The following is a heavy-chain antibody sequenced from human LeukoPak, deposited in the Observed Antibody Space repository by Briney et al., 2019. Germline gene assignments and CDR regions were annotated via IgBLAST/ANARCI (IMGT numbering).Heavy chain of an antibody. D-gene: IGHD5-24*01. CDR1: GFTFSSYS. Sequence: PGGTLRLSCAASGFTFSSYSMNTVRHAPREGVEWFSYISSSSSTIYYVPSLKSRVTISRDKAKNSLYLKLTSLRDQDTAVYYCARDRRCGPGVFLDYWVQGGLVGDSS. CDR2: ISSSSSTI. V-gene: IGHV3-48*02. CDR3: ARDRRCGPGVFLDY. J-gene: IGHJ4*02.